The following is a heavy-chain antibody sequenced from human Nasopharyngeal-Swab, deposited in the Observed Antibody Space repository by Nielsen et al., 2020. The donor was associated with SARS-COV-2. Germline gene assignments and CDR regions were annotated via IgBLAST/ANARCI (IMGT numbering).Heavy chain of an antibody. J-gene: IGHJ6*03. D-gene: IGHD3-3*01. CDR1: GFTFDDYA. V-gene: IGHV3-9*01. Sequence: GGSLRLSCAASGFTFDDYAMHWVRQAPGKGLEWVSGISWNSGSTGYADSVKGRFTISRDNAKNSLYLQMNSLRAEDTALYYCVKGGGGDFWSGFYYYMDVWGKGTTVTVSS. CDR3: VKGGGGDFWSGFYYYMDV. CDR2: ISWNSGST.